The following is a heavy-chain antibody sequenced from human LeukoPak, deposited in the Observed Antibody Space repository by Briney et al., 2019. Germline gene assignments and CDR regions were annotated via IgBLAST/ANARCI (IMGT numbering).Heavy chain of an antibody. D-gene: IGHD4-17*01. Sequence: GASVKVSCKASGGTFSSYAISWVRQAPGQGLEWMGRIIPILGIANYAQKFQGRVTITADKSTSTAYMELSSLRSEDTAVYYCARHLSYGDRKTYWGQGTLVTVSS. CDR3: ARHLSYGDRKTY. CDR1: GGTFSSYA. J-gene: IGHJ4*02. CDR2: IIPILGIA. V-gene: IGHV1-69*04.